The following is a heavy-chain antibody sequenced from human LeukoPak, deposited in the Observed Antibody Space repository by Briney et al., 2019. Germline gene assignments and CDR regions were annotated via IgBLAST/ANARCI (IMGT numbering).Heavy chain of an antibody. V-gene: IGHV4-59*01. CDR2: IYYSGST. Sequence: SETLSLTCTVSGGFISSYYWSWIRQPPGKGLEWIGYIYYSGSTNYNPSLKSRVTISVDTSKNQFSLKLSSVTAADTAVYYCARDRPVSSGPTGSGYYYYGMDVWGQGTTVTVSS. CDR3: ARDRPVSSGPTGSGYYYYGMDV. D-gene: IGHD6-19*01. CDR1: GGFISSYY. J-gene: IGHJ6*02.